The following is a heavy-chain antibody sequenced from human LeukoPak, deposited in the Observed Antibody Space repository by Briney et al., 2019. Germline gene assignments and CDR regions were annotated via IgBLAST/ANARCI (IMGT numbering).Heavy chain of an antibody. CDR2: ISGDGGST. D-gene: IGHD3-22*01. CDR3: TYDSSGYSLGRGDY. CDR1: GFTFSSYA. Sequence: PGGSLRLSCAASGFTFSSYAMHWVRQAPGKGLEWVSLISGDGGSTYYADSVKGRFTISRDNSKNSLYLQMNSLRTEDTALYYCTYDSSGYSLGRGDYWGQGTLVTVSS. J-gene: IGHJ4*02. V-gene: IGHV3-43*02.